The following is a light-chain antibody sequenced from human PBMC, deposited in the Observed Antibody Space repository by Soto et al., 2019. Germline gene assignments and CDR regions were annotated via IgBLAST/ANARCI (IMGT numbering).Light chain of an antibody. V-gene: IGKV3-11*01. CDR1: QSVSLS. CDR3: QARPCWPSWS. CDR2: DAS. J-gene: IGKJ1*01. Sequence: IVLLHAPRTLSLSPGGGATLSCRASQSVSLSLAWYQQKPGQAPRLLIYDASKRASGFPARFSGSGSGTDFTLTISSLESENLAVDYCQARPCWPSWSFGQGITV.